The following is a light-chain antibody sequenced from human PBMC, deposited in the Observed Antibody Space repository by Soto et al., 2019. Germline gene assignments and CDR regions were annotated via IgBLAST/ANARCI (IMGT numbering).Light chain of an antibody. CDR3: TSSTSGSLYV. V-gene: IGLV2-14*01. CDR1: SSDVGGYNY. Sequence: QSVLTQAASVSGSPGQSITISCTGTSSDVGGYNYVSWYQQFPGKVPKLLIYSVSNRPSGVSNRFSGSKSGNTASLTISGLQAEDEADYFCTSSTSGSLYVFGAGTKVTVL. CDR2: SVS. J-gene: IGLJ1*01.